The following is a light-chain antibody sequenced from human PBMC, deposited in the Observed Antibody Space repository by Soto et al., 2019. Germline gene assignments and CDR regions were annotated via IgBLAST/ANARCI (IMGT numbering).Light chain of an antibody. CDR2: KAS. CDR1: QSVGAW. V-gene: IGKV1-5*03. CDR3: QQYYSTPLT. J-gene: IGKJ4*01. Sequence: DIQMTQSPSTLSASIGARVTITCRASQSVGAWLAWYQQKPGKAPDLLIFKASRLESGVPSRFSGSGSGTDFTLTISSLQAEDVAVYYCQQYYSTPLTFGGGTKVEIK.